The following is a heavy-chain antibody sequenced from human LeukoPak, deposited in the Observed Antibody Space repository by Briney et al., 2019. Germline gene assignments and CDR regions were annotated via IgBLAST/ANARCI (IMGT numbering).Heavy chain of an antibody. Sequence: SETLSLTCAVYGGSFSGYYWTWIRQSPGKGLEWIGEISYGGSTNYNPSLKSRLTISIDTSKNQFSLKLSSVTAADTAVYYCARVSVGDSSGYPPHPFDYWGQGTLVTVSS. J-gene: IGHJ4*02. D-gene: IGHD3-22*01. CDR2: ISYGGST. V-gene: IGHV4-34*01. CDR3: ARVSVGDSSGYPPHPFDY. CDR1: GGSFSGYY.